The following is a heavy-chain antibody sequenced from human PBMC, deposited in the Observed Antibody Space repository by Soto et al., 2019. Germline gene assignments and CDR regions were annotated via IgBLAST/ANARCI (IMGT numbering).Heavy chain of an antibody. CDR2: IIPIFGTA. Sequence: QVQLVQSGAEVKKPGSSVKVSCKASGGTFSSYAISWVRQAPGQGLEWMGGIIPIFGTAHYAQKFQGRVTITADESTSTAYMELSSRRSEDTAVYYCARLAVAGEEYFDYWGQGTLVTVSS. J-gene: IGHJ4*02. CDR3: ARLAVAGEEYFDY. CDR1: GGTFSSYA. D-gene: IGHD6-19*01. V-gene: IGHV1-69*01.